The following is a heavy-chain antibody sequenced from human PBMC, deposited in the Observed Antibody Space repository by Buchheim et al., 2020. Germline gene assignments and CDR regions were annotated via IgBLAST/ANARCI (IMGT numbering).Heavy chain of an antibody. V-gene: IGHV4-4*01. CDR3: ARLMAHSSLSRRYFDF. J-gene: IGHJ4*02. CDR1: GGSITTNNW. D-gene: IGHD6-6*01. CDR2: IYHSGTT. Sequence: QVQLQESGPGLVKPSGTLSLTCGVSGGSITTNNWWTWVRQPPGKGLEWIGEIYHSGTTYYNPSLKSRVPISVDTSKNLFSLNLNAVTAADTAVYCCARLMAHSSLSRRYFDFWGQGTL.